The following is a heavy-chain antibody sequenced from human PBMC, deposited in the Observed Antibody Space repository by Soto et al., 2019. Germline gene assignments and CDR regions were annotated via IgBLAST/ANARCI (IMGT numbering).Heavy chain of an antibody. V-gene: IGHV2-5*02. Sequence: QITLKESGPTLVKPTQTLTLTCTFSGFSLSTTRVAVGWIRQPPGKALEWLALIYWDDDKRYSPFLKSRLTITKDTSKNQVVRTMTNIDPVDTATYYCAHSVVAGLGYDFDYWGQGTLVTVSS. J-gene: IGHJ4*02. D-gene: IGHD6-19*01. CDR3: AHSVVAGLGYDFDY. CDR1: GFSLSTTRVA. CDR2: IYWDDDK.